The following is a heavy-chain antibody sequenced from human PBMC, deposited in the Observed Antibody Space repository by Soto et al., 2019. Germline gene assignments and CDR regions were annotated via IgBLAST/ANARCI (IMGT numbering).Heavy chain of an antibody. CDR1: GGSISSGDYY. CDR2: IYYSGST. CDR3: ARVSNYGSGSYYITYYYYGMDV. D-gene: IGHD3-10*01. J-gene: IGHJ6*02. V-gene: IGHV4-30-4*01. Sequence: SETLSLTCTVSGGSISSGDYYWSWIRQPPGKGLEWIGYIYYSGSTYYNPSLKSRVTISVDTSKNQFSLKLSSVTAADTAVYYCARVSNYGSGSYYITYYYYGMDVWGQGTTVTVS.